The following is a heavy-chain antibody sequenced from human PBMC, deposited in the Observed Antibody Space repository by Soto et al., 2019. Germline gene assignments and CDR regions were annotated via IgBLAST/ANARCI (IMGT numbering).Heavy chain of an antibody. D-gene: IGHD6-13*01. Sequence: PSETLSLTCTVSGGSISSYYWSWIRQPPGKGLEWIGYIYYSGSTNYNPPLKSRVTISVDTSKNQFSLKLSSVTAADTAVYYCARGGKQQRPFDYWGQGTLVTVSS. CDR1: GGSISSYY. V-gene: IGHV4-59*01. CDR2: IYYSGST. J-gene: IGHJ4*02. CDR3: ARGGKQQRPFDY.